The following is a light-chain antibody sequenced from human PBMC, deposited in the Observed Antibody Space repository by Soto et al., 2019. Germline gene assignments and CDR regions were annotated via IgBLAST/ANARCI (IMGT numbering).Light chain of an antibody. V-gene: IGKV1-39*01. Sequence: DIQMTHSPSTLSASVVDRVTITFRASQSISTYLNWYQQKPGKAPKLLIFAASSLQSGVPSRFTGSGSGTDFTLTISRLEPEDSAVYYCQQFDDSVTFGQGTRLEIK. J-gene: IGKJ5*01. CDR1: QSISTY. CDR2: AAS. CDR3: QQFDDSVT.